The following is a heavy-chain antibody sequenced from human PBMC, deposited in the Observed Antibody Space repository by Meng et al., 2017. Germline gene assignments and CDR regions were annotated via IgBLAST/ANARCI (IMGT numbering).Heavy chain of an antibody. Sequence: QVQLQQWGAGLLKPSETLSLTFAVYGGSFSGYYWSWIRQPPGKGLEWIGEINHSGSTNYNPSLKSRVTISVDTSKNQFSLKLSSVTAADTAVYYCARVPTYYYDSSGYYLFDYWGQGTLVTVSS. D-gene: IGHD3-22*01. J-gene: IGHJ4*02. CDR2: INHSGST. CDR3: ARVPTYYYDSSGYYLFDY. CDR1: GGSFSGYY. V-gene: IGHV4-34*01.